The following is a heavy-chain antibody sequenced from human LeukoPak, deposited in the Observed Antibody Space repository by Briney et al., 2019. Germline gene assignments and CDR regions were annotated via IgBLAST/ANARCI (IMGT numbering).Heavy chain of an antibody. CDR3: ARVGTDKAFDI. V-gene: IGHV1-46*01. J-gene: IGHJ3*02. CDR2: INPSGGST. D-gene: IGHD5-18*01. Sequence: ASVKVSCKASGYTFTSYYMHWVRQAPGQGLEWMGIINPSGGSTSYAQKFQGGVTMTRDTSTSTVYMELSSLRSEDTAVYYCARVGTDKAFDIWGQGTMVTVSS. CDR1: GYTFTSYY.